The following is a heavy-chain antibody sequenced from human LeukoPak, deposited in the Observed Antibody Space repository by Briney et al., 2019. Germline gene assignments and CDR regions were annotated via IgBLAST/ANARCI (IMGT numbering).Heavy chain of an antibody. Sequence: PGGSLRLSCAVYGFTFTDYWMNWVPQAPGKGLEWVASIRQDGGEKYYVDSVKGRFTIPRDNAKNSLYLQMSSLRAEDTAVYYCARDGTAPGLYFDLWGQGTLVAVSS. CDR1: GFTFTDYW. CDR2: IRQDGGEK. D-gene: IGHD6-13*01. J-gene: IGHJ4*01. V-gene: IGHV3-7*01. CDR3: ARDGTAPGLYFDL.